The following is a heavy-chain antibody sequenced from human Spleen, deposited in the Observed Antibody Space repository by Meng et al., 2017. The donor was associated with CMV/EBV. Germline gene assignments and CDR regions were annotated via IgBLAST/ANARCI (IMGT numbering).Heavy chain of an antibody. J-gene: IGHJ4*02. CDR3: ARVPDSRAPEDDY. D-gene: IGHD6-6*01. CDR2: IIPMFRKT. V-gene: IGHV1-69*05. CDR1: EGTFSSYA. Sequence: CTASEGTFSSYAINWVRQAPGHGLEWIGNIIPMFRKTNYAQKFQGRVTITTGESSGTVFMELSSLTLDDTAIYFCARVPDSRAPEDDYWGQGTLVTVSS.